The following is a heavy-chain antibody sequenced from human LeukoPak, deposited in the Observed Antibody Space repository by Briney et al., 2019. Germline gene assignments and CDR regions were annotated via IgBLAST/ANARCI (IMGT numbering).Heavy chain of an antibody. CDR2: ISAYNGNT. CDR1: GYTFTSYG. Sequence: ASVKVSCKASGYTFTSYGISWVRQAPGQGLEWMGWISAYNGNTNYAQKLQGRVTMTTDTSTSTAYMELRSLRSDDTAVYYCAGVLLWFGELFGAFDIWGQGTMVTVSS. J-gene: IGHJ3*02. D-gene: IGHD3-10*01. V-gene: IGHV1-18*01. CDR3: AGVLLWFGELFGAFDI.